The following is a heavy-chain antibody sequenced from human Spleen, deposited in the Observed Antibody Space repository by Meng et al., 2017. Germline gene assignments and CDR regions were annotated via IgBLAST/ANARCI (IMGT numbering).Heavy chain of an antibody. CDR1: GFSVSTRGVG. J-gene: IGHJ4*02. V-gene: IGHV2-5*02. D-gene: IGHD3-10*01. CDR2: IYWDDDK. CDR3: AHSPYASGVRRDFDY. Sequence: QITLKESAPTLVKPTQTLTLTCPFSGFSVSTRGVGVGWIRQPPGKALEGLALIYWDDDKRYSPSLKGRLTITRDTSKNQVVLTMTNMDPVDTATYYCAHSPYASGVRRDFDYWGQGTLVTVSS.